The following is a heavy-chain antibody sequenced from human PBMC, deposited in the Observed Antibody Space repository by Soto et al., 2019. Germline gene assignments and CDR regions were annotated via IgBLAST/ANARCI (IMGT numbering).Heavy chain of an antibody. CDR2: MSYDGSQK. CDR3: ARDRDDILTGYLDY. D-gene: IGHD3-9*01. Sequence: QVQLVESGGGVVQPGRSLRLSCAASGFPFTNYAMHWVRRSPGEGLEWVAVMSYDGSQKYYTDSVKGRFTISRDNSKNTLYLQMNSLRAEDTAVYYCARDRDDILTGYLDYWGQGTLVTVSS. V-gene: IGHV3-30-3*01. CDR1: GFPFTNYA. J-gene: IGHJ4*02.